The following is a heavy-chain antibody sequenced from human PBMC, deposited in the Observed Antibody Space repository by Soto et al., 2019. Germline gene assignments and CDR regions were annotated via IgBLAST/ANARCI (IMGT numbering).Heavy chain of an antibody. Sequence: SETLSLTCTVSGGSISSYYWSWIRQPPGKGLEWIGYIYYSGSTNYNPSLKSRVTISVDTSKNQFSLKLSSVTAADTAVYYCARLARYSSSLIGAFDIRGQGTMVTVSS. V-gene: IGHV4-59*08. J-gene: IGHJ3*02. CDR3: ARLARYSSSLIGAFDI. D-gene: IGHD6-6*01. CDR2: IYYSGST. CDR1: GGSISSYY.